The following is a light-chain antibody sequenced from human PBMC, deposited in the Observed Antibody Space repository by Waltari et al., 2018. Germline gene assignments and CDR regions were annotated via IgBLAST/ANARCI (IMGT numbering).Light chain of an antibody. V-gene: IGKV3-20*01. J-gene: IGKJ1*01. CDR1: QSVGTS. CDR3: QHYVRLPAT. CDR2: GAS. Sequence: EVVLTQSPGTLSLSPGERATLACRASQSVGTSLAWYQQKPGQAPRLIIYGASRRATGIPDRFSGSGSGTDFSLTISRLEPEDCAVYYCQHYVRLPATFGHGTKVEI.